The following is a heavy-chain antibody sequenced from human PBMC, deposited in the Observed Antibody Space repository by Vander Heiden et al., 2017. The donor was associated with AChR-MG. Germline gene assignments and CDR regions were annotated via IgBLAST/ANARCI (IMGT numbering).Heavy chain of an antibody. CDR1: GGSISSYY. D-gene: IGHD2-2*01. CDR2: IYTSGST. Sequence: QVQLQESGPGLVKPSETLSLTCTVPGGSISSYYWSWIRQPAGKGLEWIGRIYTSGSTNYNPSLKSRVTMSVDTSKNQFSLKLSSVTAADTAVYYCAREVIVVVPAASFFDYWGQGTLVTVSS. V-gene: IGHV4-4*07. J-gene: IGHJ4*02. CDR3: AREVIVVVPAASFFDY.